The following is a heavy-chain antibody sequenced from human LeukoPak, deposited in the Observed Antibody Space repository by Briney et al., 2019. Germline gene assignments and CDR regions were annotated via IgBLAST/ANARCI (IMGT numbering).Heavy chain of an antibody. J-gene: IGHJ6*03. V-gene: IGHV1-69*13. D-gene: IGHD3-10*01. Sequence: ASVKVSCKASGGTFSSYAISWVRQAPGQGLEWMGGIIPIFGTANYAQKFQGRVTITADESTSTAYMELSSLRSEDTAVYYCARTYYYGYYYYYYMDVWGKGTTVTISS. CDR1: GGTFSSYA. CDR3: ARTYYYGYYYYYYMDV. CDR2: IIPIFGTA.